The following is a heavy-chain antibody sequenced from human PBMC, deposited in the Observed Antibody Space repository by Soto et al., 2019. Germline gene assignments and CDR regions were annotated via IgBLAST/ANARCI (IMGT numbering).Heavy chain of an antibody. CDR1: GYSFTSYW. V-gene: IGHV5-10-1*01. CDR3: ASHDYYDSSGYYDY. J-gene: IGHJ4*02. Sequence: GESLKISCKGSGYSFTSYWISWVRQMPGKGLEWTGRIDPSDSYTNYSPSFQGHVTISADKSISTAYLQWSSLKASDTAMYYCASHDYYDSSGYYDYWGQGTLVTVSS. D-gene: IGHD3-22*01. CDR2: IDPSDSYT.